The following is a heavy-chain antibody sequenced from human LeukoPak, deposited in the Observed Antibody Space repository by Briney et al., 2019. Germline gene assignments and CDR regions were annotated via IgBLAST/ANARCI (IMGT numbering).Heavy chain of an antibody. V-gene: IGHV3-23*01. CDR2: ISGSDSRT. CDR1: GFTFSNYA. D-gene: IGHD3-3*01. Sequence: GGSLRLSCAASGFTFSNYAMSWVRQAPGKGLEWVSGISGSDSRTDYADSVKGRFTISRDNAKNSLYLQMNSLRAEDTAVYYCARGTLEWLLSYYYMDVWGKGTTVTVSS. CDR3: ARGTLEWLLSYYYMDV. J-gene: IGHJ6*03.